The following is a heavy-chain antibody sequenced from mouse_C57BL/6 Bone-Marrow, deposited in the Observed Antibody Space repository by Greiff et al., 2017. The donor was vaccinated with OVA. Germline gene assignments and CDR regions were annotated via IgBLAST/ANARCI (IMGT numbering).Heavy chain of an antibody. Sequence: EVKLVESGGDLVQPGGSLKLSCAASGFTFSSYGMSWVRQTPDKRLEWVATISIGGSYSYYPYSVKGRFTISSDNAKNTLYLQMSSLKSEDTAMYYGASRSTVVAEDYFDYWGQGTTLTVSS. CDR2: ISIGGSYS. J-gene: IGHJ2*01. CDR3: ASRSTVVAEDYFDY. V-gene: IGHV5-6*02. CDR1: GFTFSSYG. D-gene: IGHD1-1*01.